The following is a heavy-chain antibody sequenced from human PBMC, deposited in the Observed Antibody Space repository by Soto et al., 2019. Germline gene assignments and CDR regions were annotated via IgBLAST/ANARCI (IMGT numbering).Heavy chain of an antibody. CDR3: AISQGASRHWFGP. CDR1: GGSIGRYY. Sequence: SETLSLTCTVSGGSIGRYYWSWIRQPPEKGLEWIGNIYYSGSTNYNPSLKSRVAMSLDTSRNQFSLKLSSVTAADTGVYYCAISQGASRHWFGPWGQGILVTVSS. J-gene: IGHJ5*02. D-gene: IGHD3-3*02. CDR2: IYYSGST. V-gene: IGHV4-59*12.